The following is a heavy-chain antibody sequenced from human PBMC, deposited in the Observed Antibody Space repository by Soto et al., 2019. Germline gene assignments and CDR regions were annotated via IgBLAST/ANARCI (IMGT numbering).Heavy chain of an antibody. Sequence: QVQLQESGPGLVKPSETLSLTCTVSGGSISSYYWSWIRQPPGKGLEWIGYINYSGSTNYNPSLKSRVTISVDTSKDQFSLKLSSVTAADTAVYYCARGCYYGSGRYYPDFDYWGQGTLVTVSS. CDR3: ARGCYYGSGRYYPDFDY. CDR2: INYSGST. V-gene: IGHV4-59*01. J-gene: IGHJ4*02. D-gene: IGHD3-10*01. CDR1: GGSISSYY.